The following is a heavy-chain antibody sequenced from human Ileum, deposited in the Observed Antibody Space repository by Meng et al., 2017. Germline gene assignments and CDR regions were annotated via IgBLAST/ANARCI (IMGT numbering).Heavy chain of an antibody. CDR2: IWADGNTK. J-gene: IGHJ5*02. CDR3: ARDHGSLNWFDP. Sequence: QVQLVGVGGGVVQPGGSLRLSCAASGFIFRNYGMHWVRQAPGKGLEWVAVIWADGNTKDYADSVKGRFTISRDNSKNTLYLQMSSLRAEDTAVYYCARDHGSLNWFDPWGQGTLVTVSS. V-gene: IGHV3-33*01. D-gene: IGHD6-25*01. CDR1: GFIFRNYG.